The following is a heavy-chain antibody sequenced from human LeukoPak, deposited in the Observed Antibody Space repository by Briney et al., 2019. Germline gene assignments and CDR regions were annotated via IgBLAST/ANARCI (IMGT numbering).Heavy chain of an antibody. CDR1: GFTYSSYW. D-gene: IGHD6-13*01. J-gene: IGHJ5*02. Sequence: GGSLRLSCAASGFTYSSYWMTWVRQAPGKGLEWVANIKQDGSAKYYVDSVEGRFFISRDNAKNSLYLQMNSLRAEDTAVYYCARDRGRGSSSKLDPWGQGTLVTVSS. CDR2: IKQDGSAK. V-gene: IGHV3-7*01. CDR3: ARDRGRGSSSKLDP.